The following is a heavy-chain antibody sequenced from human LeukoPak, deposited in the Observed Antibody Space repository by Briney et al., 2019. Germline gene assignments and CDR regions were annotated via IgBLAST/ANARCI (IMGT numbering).Heavy chain of an antibody. Sequence: GRSLRLSCAASGFTFSSYGMHWVRQAPGKGLEWVSAISGSGGSTYYADSVKGRFTISRDNSKNTLYLQMNSLRAEDTAVYYCAKGRDRDGYSIDYWGQGTLVTVSS. V-gene: IGHV3-23*01. D-gene: IGHD5-24*01. CDR2: ISGSGGST. CDR1: GFTFSSYG. CDR3: AKGRDRDGYSIDY. J-gene: IGHJ4*02.